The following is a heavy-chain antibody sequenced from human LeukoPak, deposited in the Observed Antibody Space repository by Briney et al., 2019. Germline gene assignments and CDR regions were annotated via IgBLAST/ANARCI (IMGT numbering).Heavy chain of an antibody. J-gene: IGHJ4*02. D-gene: IGHD6-19*01. CDR1: GGSISSYY. CDR2: IYYSGST. CDR3: ARATSSGWLSPNFDY. V-gene: IGHV4-59*01. Sequence: PSETLSLTCTVSGGSISSYYWSWIRQPPGKGPEWIGYIYYSGSTNYNPSLKSRVTISVDTSKNQFSLKLSSVTAADTAVYYCARATSSGWLSPNFDYWGQGTLVTVSS.